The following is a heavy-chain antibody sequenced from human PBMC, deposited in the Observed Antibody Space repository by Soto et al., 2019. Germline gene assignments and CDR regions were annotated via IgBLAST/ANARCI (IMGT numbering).Heavy chain of an antibody. D-gene: IGHD5-18*01. CDR2: IWYDGSNK. J-gene: IGHJ6*02. V-gene: IGHV3-33*01. CDR1: GFTFSSYG. Sequence: AGGSLRLSCAASGFTFSSYGMHWVRQAPGKGLEWVAVIWYDGSNKYYADSVKGRFTISRDNSKNTLYLQMNSLRAEDTAVYYCAREDTAMAGYYYYYGMDVWGQGTTVTVSS. CDR3: AREDTAMAGYYYYYGMDV.